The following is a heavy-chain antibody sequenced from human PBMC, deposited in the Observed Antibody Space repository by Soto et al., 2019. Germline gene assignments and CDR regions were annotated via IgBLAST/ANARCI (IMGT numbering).Heavy chain of an antibody. CDR3: ARGTGVATFPDY. CDR1: GFPFSSYA. CDR2: ISRTSTI. V-gene: IGHV3-48*01. Sequence: EVQLVESGGGWVQPGGSLRLSCAASGFPFSSYAMNWVRQAPGKGLEWVSDISRTSTIYYADSVQGRFTTSRDNAKNSLDLQMISLRAEDTAVYYCARGTGVATFPDYWGQGTLVNVSS. D-gene: IGHD5-12*01. J-gene: IGHJ4*02.